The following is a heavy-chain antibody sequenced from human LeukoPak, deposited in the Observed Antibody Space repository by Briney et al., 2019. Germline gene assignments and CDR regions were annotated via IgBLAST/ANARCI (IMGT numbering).Heavy chain of an antibody. D-gene: IGHD3-10*01. J-gene: IGHJ4*02. CDR2: ISAYNGNT. CDR3: ARDYGPTHYYGSGTLLSPDY. Sequence: VSVKVSCKASGYTFTSYGISWVRQAPGQGLEWMGWISAYNGNTNYAQKPQGRVTMTTDTSTSTAYMELRSLRSDDTAVYYCARDYGPTHYYGSGTLLSPDYWGQGTLVTVSS. CDR1: GYTFTSYG. V-gene: IGHV1-18*01.